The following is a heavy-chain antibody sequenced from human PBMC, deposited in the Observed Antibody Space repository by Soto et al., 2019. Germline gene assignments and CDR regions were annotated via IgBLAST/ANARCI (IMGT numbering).Heavy chain of an antibody. CDR1: GFTFGDSY. V-gene: IGHV3-11*06. CDR2: ISPGSRYP. Sequence: GGSLRLSCAVSGFTFGDSYMSWIRQAPGKGLEWLSYISPGSRYPAYADSVKGRFTISRDNARRSLFLQMTRLTAEDTAMYYCVRGGGGGLFDPWGQGTMVTVS. J-gene: IGHJ5*02. CDR3: VRGGGGGLFDP. D-gene: IGHD2-15*01.